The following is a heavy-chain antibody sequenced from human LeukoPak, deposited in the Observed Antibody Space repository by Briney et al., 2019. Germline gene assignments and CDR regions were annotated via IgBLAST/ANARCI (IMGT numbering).Heavy chain of an antibody. CDR2: ISSSSSYT. D-gene: IGHD4-23*01. V-gene: IGHV3-11*03. J-gene: IGHJ4*02. Sequence: PGGSLRLSCAASGFTFSDYYMSWIRQAPGKGLEWVSYISSSSSYTNYPDSVKGRFTISRDNAKSSLYLQMNSLRAEDTAFYYCARRAHGGDYFDYWGQGTLVTASP. CDR1: GFTFSDYY. CDR3: ARRAHGGDYFDY.